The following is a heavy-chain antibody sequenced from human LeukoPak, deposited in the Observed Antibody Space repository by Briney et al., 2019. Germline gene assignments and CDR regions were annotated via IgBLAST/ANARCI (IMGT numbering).Heavy chain of an antibody. J-gene: IGHJ4*02. V-gene: IGHV3-21*03. CDR2: ITSSSNYI. CDR1: GFTFSSYN. D-gene: IGHD3-10*01. CDR3: ARDCWDYGSGSYCGIDY. Sequence: GGSLRLSCAASGFTFSSYNMNWVRQAPGKGLEWVSSITSSSNYIYYADSVKGRFTISRDDAKNSLYLQMNSLRAEDTTVYYCARDCWDYGSGSYCGIDYWGQGILVTVSS.